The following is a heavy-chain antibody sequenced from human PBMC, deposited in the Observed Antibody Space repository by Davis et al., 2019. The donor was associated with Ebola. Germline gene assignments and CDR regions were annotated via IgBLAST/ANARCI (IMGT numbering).Heavy chain of an antibody. D-gene: IGHD1-26*01. CDR1: GFTFGSYW. J-gene: IGHJ4*02. CDR3: ARDQVGPGAIIDF. Sequence: GESLKISCAASGFTFGSYWMLWVRQVPGKGLVWVSRIDSDGTTTTYADSVKGRFTISRDNPKNTLYLQMNSLRAEDTGVYYCARDQVGPGAIIDFWGQGTPVTVSS. CDR2: IDSDGTTT. V-gene: IGHV3-74*01.